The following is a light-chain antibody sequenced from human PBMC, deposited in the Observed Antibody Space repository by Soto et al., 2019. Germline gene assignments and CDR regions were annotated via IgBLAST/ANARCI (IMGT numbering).Light chain of an antibody. CDR3: QQFFRLPLT. Sequence: EIAMTQSPDSLSLSLGARATFSCKSSQSVLETSNKANYLAWYQQKPGQSPKLLIYWGSTRQSGVPDRFSGTGSGTDFTLTIASLQAEDVAVYYCQQFFRLPLTFGGGTKVDIK. V-gene: IGKV4-1*01. CDR2: WGS. J-gene: IGKJ4*01. CDR1: QSVLETSNKANY.